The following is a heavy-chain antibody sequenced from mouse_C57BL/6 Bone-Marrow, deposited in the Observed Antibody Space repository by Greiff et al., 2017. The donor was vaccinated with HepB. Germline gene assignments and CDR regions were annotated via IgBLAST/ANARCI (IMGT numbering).Heavy chain of an antibody. CDR2: ISSGGSYT. V-gene: IGHV5-6*01. D-gene: IGHD1-1*01. J-gene: IGHJ1*03. Sequence: EVMLVESGGDLVKPGGSLKLSCAASGFTFSSYGMSWVRQTPDKRLEWVATISSGGSYTYYPDSVKGRFTISRDNAKNTLYLQMSSLKSEDTAMYYCARLYYYGSSYDWYFDVWGTGTTVTVSS. CDR3: ARLYYYGSSYDWYFDV. CDR1: GFTFSSYG.